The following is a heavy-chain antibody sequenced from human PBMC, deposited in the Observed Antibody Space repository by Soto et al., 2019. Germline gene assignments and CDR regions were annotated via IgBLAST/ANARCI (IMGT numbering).Heavy chain of an antibody. V-gene: IGHV4-31*03. CDR3: ARDGYFDSSGYFTDY. J-gene: IGHJ4*02. Sequence: QVQLQESGPGLVKPSQTQSLTCTVSGGSISSGGYYWSWIRQHPGKDLEWIGHIYYSGTTYYNPSLKSRVTISLDTSKNQFSLRLSSVTAADTAVYYCARDGYFDSSGYFTDYWGQGILVTVSS. D-gene: IGHD3-22*01. CDR2: IYYSGTT. CDR1: GGSISSGGYY.